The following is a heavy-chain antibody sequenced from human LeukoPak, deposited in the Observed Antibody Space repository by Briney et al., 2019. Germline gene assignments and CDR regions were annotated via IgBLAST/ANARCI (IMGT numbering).Heavy chain of an antibody. CDR2: ISSSSSYI. Sequence: GGSLRLSCAASGFTFSSYSMNWVRQAPGKGLEWVSSISSSSSYIYYADSLKGRFTISRDNAKNSLYLQMNSLRAEDTAVYYCARGTPTTRDFDSWGQGTLVTVSS. CDR3: ARGTPTTRDFDS. CDR1: GFTFSSYS. J-gene: IGHJ4*02. V-gene: IGHV3-21*06. D-gene: IGHD4-11*01.